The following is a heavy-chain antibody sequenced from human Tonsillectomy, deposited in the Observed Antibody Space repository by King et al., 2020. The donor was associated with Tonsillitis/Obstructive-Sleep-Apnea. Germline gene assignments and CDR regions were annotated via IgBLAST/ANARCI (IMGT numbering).Heavy chain of an antibody. V-gene: IGHV4-34*01. Sequence: VQLQQWGAGLLKPSETLSLTCAVYGGSFSGYYWSWIRQPPGKGLEWIGEINHSGSTNYNPSLKSRVTISVDTSKNQFSLKLSSVTAADTAVYYCARAFPTGAHDYWGQGTLVTVSS. J-gene: IGHJ4*02. CDR1: GGSFSGYY. CDR2: INHSGST. CDR3: ARAFPTGAHDY.